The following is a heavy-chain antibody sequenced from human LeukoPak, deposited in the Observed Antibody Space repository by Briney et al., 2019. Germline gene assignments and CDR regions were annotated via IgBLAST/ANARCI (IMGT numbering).Heavy chain of an antibody. D-gene: IGHD2-2*01. CDR2: ISYDGSNK. Sequence: PGRSLRLSCAASGFTFSDYAMHWVRQAPGKGLEWVAVISYDGSNKNYADSVKGRFTISRDNSKNTLYLQTNSLRVEDTAVYYCARGKHLGYCNSTSCPNWFDPWGQGTLVTVSS. J-gene: IGHJ5*02. V-gene: IGHV3-30-3*01. CDR3: ARGKHLGYCNSTSCPNWFDP. CDR1: GFTFSDYA.